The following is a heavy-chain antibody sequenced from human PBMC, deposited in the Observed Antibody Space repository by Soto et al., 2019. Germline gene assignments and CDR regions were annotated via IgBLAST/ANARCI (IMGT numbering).Heavy chain of an antibody. V-gene: IGHV1-18*01. J-gene: IGHJ2*01. CDR3: AKDRHRRVRNSPASGGWFFDL. D-gene: IGHD2-15*01. CDR1: GYTFTEYG. CDR2: ISPYNGET. Sequence: QVQLVQSGAEVKRPGASVKVSCKASGYTFTEYGISWVRQAPGQGLQWMGWISPYNGETSFPQNDDARVTLATDTSTNTAYMDLRSLRSDDTAVYYCAKDRHRRVRNSPASGGWFFDLWGPGTLVTVSS.